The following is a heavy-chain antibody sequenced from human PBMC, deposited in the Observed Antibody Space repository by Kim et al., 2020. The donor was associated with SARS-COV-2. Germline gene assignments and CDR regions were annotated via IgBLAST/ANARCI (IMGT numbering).Heavy chain of an antibody. V-gene: IGHV3-21*01. Sequence: GGSLRLSCAASGFTFSSYSMNWVRQAPGKGLEWVSSISSSSSYIYYADSVKGRFTISRDNAKNSLYLQMNSLRAEDTAVYYCARDDLAAAAYDYWGQGTLVTVSS. J-gene: IGHJ4*02. CDR3: ARDDLAAAAYDY. CDR2: ISSSSSYI. CDR1: GFTFSSYS. D-gene: IGHD6-13*01.